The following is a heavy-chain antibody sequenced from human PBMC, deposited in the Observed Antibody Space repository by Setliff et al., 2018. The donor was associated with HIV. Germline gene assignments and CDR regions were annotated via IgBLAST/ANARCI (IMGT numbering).Heavy chain of an antibody. Sequence: PGGSLRLSCVASGFTFRTFAMHWVRQAPGKGLEWVSVISYDGSRISYADSVKGRFTISRDNSKNTLYLQMNSLRAEDTAVYYCAREGRGITIFGVIWGQGTLVTVS. CDR1: GFTFRTFA. CDR3: AREGRGITIFGVI. CDR2: ISYDGSRI. D-gene: IGHD3-3*01. J-gene: IGHJ4*02. V-gene: IGHV3-30*07.